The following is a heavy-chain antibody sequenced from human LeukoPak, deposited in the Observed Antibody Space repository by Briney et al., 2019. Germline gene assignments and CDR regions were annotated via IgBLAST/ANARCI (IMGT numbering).Heavy chain of an antibody. Sequence: GGSLRLSCAASGFTFSDHAMSWVRQAPGKGLAWVANIKQDGSEKYFVDSVKGRFTISRDNAKNSLYLQMSSLRAEDTAVYYCARGGSRHPSPEDYWGRGTLVTVSS. V-gene: IGHV3-7*03. CDR3: ARGGSRHPSPEDY. CDR2: IKQDGSEK. J-gene: IGHJ4*02. CDR1: GFTFSDHA. D-gene: IGHD1-1*01.